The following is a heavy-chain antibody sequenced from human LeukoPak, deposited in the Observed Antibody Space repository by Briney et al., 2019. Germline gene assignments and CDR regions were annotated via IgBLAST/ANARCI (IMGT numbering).Heavy chain of an antibody. CDR1: GFNFSDYY. V-gene: IGHV3-11*01. CDR3: VRGKRQYDS. D-gene: IGHD5-24*01. J-gene: IGHJ4*02. CDR2: LSNRAYST. Sequence: PGGSLRLSCAASGFNFSDYYMSWIRQAPGSGLEWVSYLSNRAYSTYYAVSVKGRFTISRDNAKNSLYLQMNSLRVEDTAVYFCVRGKRQYDSWGQGTLVTVSS.